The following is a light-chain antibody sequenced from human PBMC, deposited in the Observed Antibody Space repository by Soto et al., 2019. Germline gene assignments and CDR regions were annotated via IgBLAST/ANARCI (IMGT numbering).Light chain of an antibody. Sequence: DIQLTQSPSFLSASVGDRVTITCRASQAISGYLAWYQQKPGKAPNLLIYAASTLQSGVPSRFSGSGSGTEFTLTVSSLQPEDFATYYCQQLNSYPWTFGQGTKVEIK. CDR2: AAS. CDR1: QAISGY. V-gene: IGKV1-9*01. CDR3: QQLNSYPWT. J-gene: IGKJ1*01.